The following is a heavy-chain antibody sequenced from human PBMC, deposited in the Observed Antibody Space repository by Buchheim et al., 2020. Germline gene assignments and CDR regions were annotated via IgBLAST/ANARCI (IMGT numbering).Heavy chain of an antibody. V-gene: IGHV5-10-1*03. Sequence: EVQLVQSGAEVKKPGESLRISCKGSGYSFTSYWISWVRQMPGKGLEWMGRIDPSDSYTNYSPSFQGHVTISADKSISTAYLQWSSLKASDTAMYYCARRAEGVPAARDYYYCGMDVWGQGTT. CDR2: IDPSDSYT. CDR3: ARRAEGVPAARDYYYCGMDV. J-gene: IGHJ6*02. D-gene: IGHD2-2*01. CDR1: GYSFTSYW.